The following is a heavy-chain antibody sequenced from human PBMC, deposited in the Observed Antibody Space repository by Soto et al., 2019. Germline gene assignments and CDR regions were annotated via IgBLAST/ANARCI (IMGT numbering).Heavy chain of an antibody. J-gene: IGHJ4*02. CDR2: IYYTGDT. V-gene: IGHV4-39*01. Sequence: ETLSLTCNVSCGSIRNSNYYWGWIRQPPGKGLEWIGSIYYTGDTYYNPSLKSRVTISVDTSKNQFSLKLDSVTAADTAVYFCERHSIWLLLSDYWGQGSLVTVSS. CDR1: CGSIRNSNYY. D-gene: IGHD3-22*01. CDR3: ERHSIWLLLSDY.